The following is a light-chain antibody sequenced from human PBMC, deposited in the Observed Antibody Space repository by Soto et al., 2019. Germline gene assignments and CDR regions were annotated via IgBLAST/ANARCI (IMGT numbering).Light chain of an antibody. V-gene: IGLV1-47*02. Sequence: QSVLTQPPSASGAPGQRVTISWSGSSSNVGHYYPYCYQRLPGTAPTLLIYSNNHRPSGVTDRFSGSTSGTSASLAISWLRSEDESEDFCAAWDARLGGYVFGGGSKLTVL. J-gene: IGLJ3*02. CDR3: AAWDARLGGYV. CDR2: SNN. CDR1: SSNVGHYY.